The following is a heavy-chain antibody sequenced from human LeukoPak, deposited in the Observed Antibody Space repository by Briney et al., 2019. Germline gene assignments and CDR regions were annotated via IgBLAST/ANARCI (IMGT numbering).Heavy chain of an antibody. CDR3: AKGASGWYSGQMQEN. CDR2: IRYDGSNK. D-gene: IGHD6-19*01. V-gene: IGHV3-30*02. Sequence: GGSLRLSCAASGFTFSSYGMHWVRQAPGKGLEWVAFIRYDGSNKYYADSVKGRFTISRDNSKNTLYLQMNSLRTEDTALYYCAKGASGWYSGQMQENWGQGTLVTVSS. J-gene: IGHJ4*02. CDR1: GFTFSSYG.